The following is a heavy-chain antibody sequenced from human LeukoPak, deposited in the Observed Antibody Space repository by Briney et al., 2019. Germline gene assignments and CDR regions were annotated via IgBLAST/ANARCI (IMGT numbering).Heavy chain of an antibody. V-gene: IGHV4-59*01. CDR2: IYYTGST. D-gene: IGHD1-26*01. CDR3: ARVGESGSDY. CDR1: AGSISIYY. Sequence: SETPSLTCTVSAGSISIYYWSWIRRPPGKGLEWIGSIYYTGSTNYNPSLESRVTMSVDTSKNQFSLKLSSVTAADTAVYYCARVGESGSDYWGQGTLVTVSS. J-gene: IGHJ4*02.